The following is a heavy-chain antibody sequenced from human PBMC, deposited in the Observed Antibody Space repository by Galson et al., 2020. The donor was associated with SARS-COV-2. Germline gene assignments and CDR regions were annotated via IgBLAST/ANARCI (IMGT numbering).Heavy chain of an antibody. V-gene: IGHV3-11*04. CDR3: ARPFSSMIKGEEEAFDV. CDR1: GFTFSHYY. J-gene: IGHJ3*01. Sequence: NSGGSLRLSCAGSGFTFSHYYMSWIRQAPGKGLEWISYIDYAGSIKYYADSVKGRFTISRDNAKNSVYLQMNSLRAEDTAVYYCARPFSSMIKGEEEAFDVWGQGTMVIVSS. D-gene: IGHD3-16*01. CDR2: IDYAGSIK.